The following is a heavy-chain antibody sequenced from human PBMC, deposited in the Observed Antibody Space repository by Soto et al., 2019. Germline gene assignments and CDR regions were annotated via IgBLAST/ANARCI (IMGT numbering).Heavy chain of an antibody. CDR2: IYWKDDK. D-gene: IGHD3-9*01. J-gene: IGHJ5*02. Sequence: SGPTLVNPTQTPKLTCTFSGFSLSTSGVGVGWIRQPTGKALEWLALIYWKDDKLYSPSLKSRLTITKDASKNQVVLTMTNMDPVDTAKYYCSHSSFDILTGYYMEMWFDPWGQGTLVTVSS. CDR1: GFSLSTSGVG. V-gene: IGHV2-5*01. CDR3: SHSSFDILTGYYMEMWFDP.